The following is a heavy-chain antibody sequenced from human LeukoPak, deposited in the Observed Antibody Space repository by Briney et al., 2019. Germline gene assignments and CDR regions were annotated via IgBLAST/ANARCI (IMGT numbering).Heavy chain of an antibody. V-gene: IGHV4-59*08. CDR3: ARLDRSGYEMGGTWFDP. Sequence: SETLSLTCTVSGASIRSSYWSWLRQPPGKGLEWIGYIYYTGSTNSTPSLKSRVTVSVDTSMNQFSLKLSSMTAADTAVYYCARLDRSGYEMGGTWFDPWGQGTLVTVSS. CDR1: GASIRSSY. J-gene: IGHJ5*02. D-gene: IGHD3-22*01. CDR2: IYYTGST.